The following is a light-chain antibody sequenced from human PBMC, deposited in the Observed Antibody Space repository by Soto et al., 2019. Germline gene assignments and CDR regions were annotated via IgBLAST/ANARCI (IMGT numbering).Light chain of an antibody. V-gene: IGKV1-12*01. CDR3: QQYGRSPWK. CDR2: AAS. Sequence: DIQMTQSPSSVSAAVGDRVTITCRASQGIRSWLAWYQQKPGKAPKLLIYAASKLQSGVPSRFSGSGSGTDYTLTITNLESEDFAVYYCQQYGRSPWKFGQGNKVDIK. J-gene: IGKJ1*01. CDR1: QGIRSW.